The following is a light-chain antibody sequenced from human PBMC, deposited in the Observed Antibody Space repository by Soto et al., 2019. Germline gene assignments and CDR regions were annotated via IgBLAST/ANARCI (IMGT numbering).Light chain of an antibody. V-gene: IGKV3-15*01. CDR1: QSVSSN. CDR2: GAS. J-gene: IGKJ4*01. CDR3: QQYTNWPPLT. Sequence: EIVMTQSPATVSVSRGERATLSGRASQSVSSNLAWYQQKPGQAHRLLIYGASTRATGIPARFSGRGCGTEFTLTISRLQSEDFAVYYGQQYTNWPPLTVGGQTKGEIK.